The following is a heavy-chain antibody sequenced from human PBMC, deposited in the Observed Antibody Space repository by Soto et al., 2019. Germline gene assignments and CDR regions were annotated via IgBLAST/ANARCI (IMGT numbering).Heavy chain of an antibody. J-gene: IGHJ6*02. CDR1: GFTFSGSA. CDR2: IRSKANSYAT. V-gene: IGHV3-73*01. Sequence: PGGSLRLSCAASGFTFSGSAMHWVRQASGKGLEWVGRIRSKANSYATAYAASVKGRFTISRDDSKNTAYLQMNSLKTEDTAVYYCTRGIAAAGHYYYYGMDVWGQGTTVTVSS. D-gene: IGHD6-13*01. CDR3: TRGIAAAGHYYYYGMDV.